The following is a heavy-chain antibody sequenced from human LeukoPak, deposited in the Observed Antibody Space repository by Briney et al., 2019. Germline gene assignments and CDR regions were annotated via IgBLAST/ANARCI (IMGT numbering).Heavy chain of an antibody. D-gene: IGHD3-10*01. J-gene: IGHJ6*02. CDR2: INPNSGGT. CDR3: ARGAFYYYGSGSYSGMDV. CDR1: GYTFTGYY. Sequence: ASVKVSLKASGYTFTGYYMHWVRQAPGQGLEWMGWINPNSGGTNYAQKFQGRVTMTRDTSISTAYVELSRLRSDDTAVYYCARGAFYYYGSGSYSGMDVWGQGTTVTVSS. V-gene: IGHV1-2*02.